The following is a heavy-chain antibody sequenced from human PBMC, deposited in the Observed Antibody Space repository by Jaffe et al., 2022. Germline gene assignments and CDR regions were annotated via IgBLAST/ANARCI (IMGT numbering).Heavy chain of an antibody. CDR3: ATVENGLDSYWYFDL. Sequence: QVQLQESGPGLVKPSETLSLTCTVSGGSISSYYWSWIRQPPGKGLEWIGYIYYSGSTNYNPSLKSRVTISVDTSKNQFSLKLSSVTAADTAVYYCATVENGLDSYWYFDLWGRGTLVTVSS. J-gene: IGHJ2*01. CDR1: GGSISSYY. D-gene: IGHD1-1*01. V-gene: IGHV4-59*01. CDR2: IYYSGST.